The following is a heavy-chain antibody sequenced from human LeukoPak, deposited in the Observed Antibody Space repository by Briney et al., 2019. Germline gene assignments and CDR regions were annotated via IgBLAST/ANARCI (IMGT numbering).Heavy chain of an antibody. Sequence: SETLSLPCNVSGGSISSSYWSWIRQPPGKGLEWIGYIYYNRGTNYNPSLKSRVTISVDTSKNQFSLRLNSLTAADTAVYYCARHRYTSGWYAGFDYWGQGTLVTVSS. CDR1: GGSISSSY. V-gene: IGHV4-59*08. J-gene: IGHJ4*02. CDR2: IYYNRGT. D-gene: IGHD6-19*01. CDR3: ARHRYTSGWYAGFDY.